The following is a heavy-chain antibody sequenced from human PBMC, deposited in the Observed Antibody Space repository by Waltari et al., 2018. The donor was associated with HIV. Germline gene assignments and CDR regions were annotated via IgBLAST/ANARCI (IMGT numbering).Heavy chain of an antibody. CDR3: AREVFYYDNSGHPGWFDP. J-gene: IGHJ5*02. CDR1: GFTVGNSP. CDR2: VYSDGTT. D-gene: IGHD3-22*01. Sequence: VRLVGSGGALVRPGGALRLSCTASGFTVGNSPMTRVRHASGKGLEWVSTVYSDGTTVYADSVKGRFSTSRDTSKNILHLLMDSLRVDDTAVYYCAREVFYYDNSGHPGWFDPWGQGTLVAVSS. V-gene: IGHV3-66*01.